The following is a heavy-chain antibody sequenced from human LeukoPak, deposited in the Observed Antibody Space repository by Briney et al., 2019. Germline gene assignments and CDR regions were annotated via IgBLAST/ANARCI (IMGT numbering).Heavy chain of an antibody. J-gene: IGHJ4*02. V-gene: IGHV3-21*01. CDR2: ISSSSSYI. CDR1: GFTFTYYS. CDR3: ARDRSGVATMEGVFDY. Sequence: PGGSLRLSCAASGFTFTYYSMSWVRQAPGKGLEFVSFISSSSSYIYYADSVKGRFTISRDNAKNSLYLQMNSLRAEDTAVYYCARDRSGVATMEGVFDYWGQGTLVTVSS. D-gene: IGHD5-12*01.